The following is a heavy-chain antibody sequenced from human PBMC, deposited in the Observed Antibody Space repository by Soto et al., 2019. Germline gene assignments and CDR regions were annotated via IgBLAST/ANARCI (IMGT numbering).Heavy chain of an antibody. CDR3: ARGAYGGNYNYYYYYGMDV. J-gene: IGHJ6*01. Sequence: SETLSLTCTVSGGSISSGGYYWSWIRQHPGKGLEWIGYIYYSGSTYYNPSLKSRVTISVDTSKNQFSLKLSSVTAADTAVYYCARGAYGGNYNYYYYYGMDVCGQGTTVTVYS. V-gene: IGHV4-31*03. D-gene: IGHD4-4*01. CDR2: IYYSGST. CDR1: GGSISSGGYY.